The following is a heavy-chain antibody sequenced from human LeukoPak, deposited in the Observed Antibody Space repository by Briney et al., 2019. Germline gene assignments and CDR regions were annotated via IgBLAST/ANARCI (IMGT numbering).Heavy chain of an antibody. CDR3: ARVVGLTGYSSTWYSGYYCYMDV. D-gene: IGHD6-13*01. Sequence: SVKVSCKTSGGTFSTYAITWVRQTPGQGLEWMGGIIPMFGTANYAQKFQDRVTITADKSTSTAYMELSSLRSEDTAVYYCARVVGLTGYSSTWYSGYYCYMDVWGKGTTVAVSS. J-gene: IGHJ6*03. CDR1: GGTFSTYA. V-gene: IGHV1-69*06. CDR2: IIPMFGTA.